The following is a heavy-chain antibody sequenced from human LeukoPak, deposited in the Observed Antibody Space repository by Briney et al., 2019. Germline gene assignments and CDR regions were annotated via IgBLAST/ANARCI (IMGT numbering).Heavy chain of an antibody. V-gene: IGHV4-34*01. CDR1: GGSISSYY. CDR2: INHSGST. D-gene: IGHD3-3*01. CDR3: AREEGGPTYYDFWSGRYYFDY. J-gene: IGHJ4*02. Sequence: SETLSLTCTVSGGSISSYYWSWIRQPPGKGLEWIGEINHSGSTNYNPSLKSRVTISVDTSKNQFSLKLSSVTAADTAVYYCAREEGGPTYYDFWSGRYYFDYWGQGTLVTVSS.